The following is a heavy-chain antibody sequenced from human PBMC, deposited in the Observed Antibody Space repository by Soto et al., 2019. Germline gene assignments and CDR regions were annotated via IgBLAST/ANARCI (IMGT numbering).Heavy chain of an antibody. V-gene: IGHV4-59*08. CDR2: IYYSGST. CDR3: ARHVSSVRGVIDIGPYYYYMDV. D-gene: IGHD3-10*01. J-gene: IGHJ6*03. CDR1: GGSISSYY. Sequence: SETLSLTCTVSGGSISSYYWSWIRQPPGKGLEWIGYIYYSGSTNYNPSLKSRVTISVDTSKNQFSLKLSSVTAADTAVYYCARHVSSVRGVIDIGPYYYYMDVWGKGTTVTVSS.